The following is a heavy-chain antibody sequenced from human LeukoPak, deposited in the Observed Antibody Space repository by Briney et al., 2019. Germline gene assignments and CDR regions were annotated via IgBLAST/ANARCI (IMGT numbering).Heavy chain of an antibody. D-gene: IGHD6-19*01. Sequence: GASVKVSCKASGYTFTGYYMHWVRQAPGQGLEWMGWINTNTGNPTYAQGFTGRFVFSLDTSVSTAYLQISSLKAEDTAVYYCARTAVAGTGWFDPWGQGTLVTVSS. CDR2: INTNTGNP. CDR1: GYTFTGYY. V-gene: IGHV7-4-1*02. J-gene: IGHJ5*02. CDR3: ARTAVAGTGWFDP.